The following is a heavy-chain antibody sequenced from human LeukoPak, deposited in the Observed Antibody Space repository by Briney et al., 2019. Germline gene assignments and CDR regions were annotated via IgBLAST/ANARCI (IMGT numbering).Heavy chain of an antibody. CDR2: ISSSGSTI. D-gene: IGHD3-22*01. J-gene: IGHJ4*02. CDR1: GFTFSSYA. CDR3: ARHSSGYLNNPFDY. V-gene: IGHV3-11*01. Sequence: GSLRLSCAASGFTFSSYAMSSIRQAPGKGLEWVSYISSSGSTIYYADSVKGRFTISRDNAKNSLYLQMNSLRAEDTAVYYCARHSSGYLNNPFDYWGQGTLVTVSS.